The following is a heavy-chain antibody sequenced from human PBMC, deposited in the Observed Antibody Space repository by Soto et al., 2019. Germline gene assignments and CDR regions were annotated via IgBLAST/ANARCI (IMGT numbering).Heavy chain of an antibody. V-gene: IGHV4-59*08. D-gene: IGHD3-22*01. CDR3: ARHPSRRYYDSSGYYYPLVYGMDV. Sequence: ETLSLTCTVSGGSISSYYWSWIRQPPGKGLEWIGYIYYSGSTNYNPSLKSRVTISVDTSKNQFSLKLSSVTAADTAVYYCARHPSRRYYDSSGYYYPLVYGMDVWGQGTTVTVSS. CDR2: IYYSGST. CDR1: GGSISSYY. J-gene: IGHJ6*02.